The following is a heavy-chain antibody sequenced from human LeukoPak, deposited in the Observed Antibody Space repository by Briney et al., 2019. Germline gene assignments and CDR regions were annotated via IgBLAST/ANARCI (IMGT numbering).Heavy chain of an antibody. CDR1: GFTFSSHA. Sequence: SLRLSCAASGFTFSSHAMHWVRQAPGKGLEWVAVVSYADGSYKYYANSVKGRFTISRDNSKNTLYLQMNSLRAEDTAVYYCAKDLGSGYYGVYWGQGTLVTVSS. J-gene: IGHJ4*02. D-gene: IGHD3-22*01. CDR2: VSYADGSYK. CDR3: AKDLGSGYYGVY. V-gene: IGHV3-30*18.